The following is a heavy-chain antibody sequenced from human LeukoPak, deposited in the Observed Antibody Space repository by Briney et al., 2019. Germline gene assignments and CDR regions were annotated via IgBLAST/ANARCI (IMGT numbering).Heavy chain of an antibody. CDR3: ARDRAGTGQTGFDP. V-gene: IGHV1-69*13. D-gene: IGHD6-19*01. Sequence: SVKVSCKASGGTFSSYAISWVRQAPGQGLEWMGGIIPIFGTANYAQKFQGRVTITADESTSTAYMELSSLRSEDTAVYYCARDRAGTGQTGFDPWGQGTLVTVSS. J-gene: IGHJ5*02. CDR1: GGTFSSYA. CDR2: IIPIFGTA.